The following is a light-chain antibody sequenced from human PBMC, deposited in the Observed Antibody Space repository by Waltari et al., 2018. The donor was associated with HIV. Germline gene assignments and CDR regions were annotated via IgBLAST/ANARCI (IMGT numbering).Light chain of an antibody. Sequence: DIQMTQSPYTLSASVGDRVTITCRASQSISSWLAWYQQKPGKAPKLLIYKASSLERGVPSRFSGSGSGTEFTLTISSLQPDDFATYYCQQYQSYSQTFGQGTKLDIK. CDR3: QQYQSYSQT. J-gene: IGKJ2*01. CDR2: KAS. CDR1: QSISSW. V-gene: IGKV1-5*03.